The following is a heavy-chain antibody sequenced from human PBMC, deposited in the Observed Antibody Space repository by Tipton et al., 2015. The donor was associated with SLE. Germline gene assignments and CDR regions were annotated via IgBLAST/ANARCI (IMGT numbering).Heavy chain of an antibody. J-gene: IGHJ3*02. V-gene: IGHV4-61*02. CDR3: VRELDTFDS. CDR1: GGSIDTTTYF. Sequence: TLSLTCTVSGGSIDTTTYFWNWIRQPAGKGLEWIGRGFASGTTDYNPSLKSRVTMSVDTSRNQFSLKLSSVTAADTAVYYCVRELDTFDSWGQGTMGTVSS. CDR2: GFASGTT.